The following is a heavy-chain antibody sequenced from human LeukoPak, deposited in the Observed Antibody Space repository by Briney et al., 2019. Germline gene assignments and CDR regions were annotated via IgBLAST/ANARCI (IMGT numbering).Heavy chain of an antibody. J-gene: IGHJ4*02. CDR3: ANLWRILDY. CDR1: GGSISSSSYS. V-gene: IGHV3-23*01. D-gene: IGHD2-15*01. CDR2: ISGSGGST. Sequence: ETLSLTCTVSGGSISSSSYSWGWIRQAPGKGLEWVSAISGSGGSTYYADSVKGRFTISRDNSKNTLYLQMNSLRAEDTAVYYCANLWRILDYWGQGTLVTVSS.